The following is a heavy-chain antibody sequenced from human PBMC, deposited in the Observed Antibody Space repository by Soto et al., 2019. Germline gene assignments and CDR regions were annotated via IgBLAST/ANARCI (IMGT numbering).Heavy chain of an antibody. J-gene: IGHJ5*02. D-gene: IGHD6-25*01. Sequence: PGESLKISCKGSGYSFTSYWTSWVRQMPGKGLEWMGRIDPSDSYTNYSPSFQGHVTISADKSISTAYLQWSSLKAPDTAIYYCARGGVAARKGRWFDPWGQGTLVTVYS. CDR2: IDPSDSYT. V-gene: IGHV5-10-1*01. CDR1: GYSFTSYW. CDR3: ARGGVAARKGRWFDP.